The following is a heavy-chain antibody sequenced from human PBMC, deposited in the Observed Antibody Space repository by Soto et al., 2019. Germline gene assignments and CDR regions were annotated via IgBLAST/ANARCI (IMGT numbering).Heavy chain of an antibody. J-gene: IGHJ6*03. V-gene: IGHV4-59*01. Sequence: PSETLSLTCSVSGGSISSYCWSWIRQPPGKGLEWIGYIYYSGSTNYNPSLKSRVTISVDTSKNQFSLKLSSVTAADTAVYYCASSGDYYCMDVWGKGTTVTVS. CDR2: IYYSGST. CDR3: ASSGDYYCMDV. CDR1: GGSISSYC. D-gene: IGHD2-15*01.